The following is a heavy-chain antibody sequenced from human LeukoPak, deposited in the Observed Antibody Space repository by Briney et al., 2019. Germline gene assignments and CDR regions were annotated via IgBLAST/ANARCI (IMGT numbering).Heavy chain of an antibody. CDR2: VDPEDGET. Sequence: VKISCKVSGYTFTDYYTHWVQQAPGKGLEWMGLVDPEDGETIYAEKFQGRVTITADTSTDTAYMELSSLRSEDTAVYYCAILYYYDSSGPPGVWGKGTTVTVSS. V-gene: IGHV1-69-2*01. D-gene: IGHD3-22*01. CDR1: GYTFTDYY. CDR3: AILYYYDSSGPPGV. J-gene: IGHJ6*04.